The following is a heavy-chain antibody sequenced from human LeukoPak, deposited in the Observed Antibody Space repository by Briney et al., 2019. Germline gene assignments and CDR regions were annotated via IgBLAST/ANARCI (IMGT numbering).Heavy chain of an antibody. Sequence: ASVKVSCKASGGTFSSYAISWVRQAPGQGLEWMGGIIPIFGTANYAQKFQGRVTITADESTSTAYMELSSLRSEDTAVYYCARDRDGGNSFDYWGQGTLVTVSS. V-gene: IGHV1-69*13. CDR1: GGTFSSYA. CDR2: IIPIFGTA. CDR3: ARDRDGGNSFDY. D-gene: IGHD4-23*01. J-gene: IGHJ4*02.